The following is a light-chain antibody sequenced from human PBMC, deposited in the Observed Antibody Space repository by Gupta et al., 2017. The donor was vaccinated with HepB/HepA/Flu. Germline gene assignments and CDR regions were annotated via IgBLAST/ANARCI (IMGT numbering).Light chain of an antibody. Sequence: AIQLTQSPCSLSASVGDRVTITCRASQGISSALAWYQQKPGKAPKLLIYDASSLESGVPSRFSGSGSGTDFTLTISSLQLEDFATYYCQQFNNYPRTFGGGTKVEIK. V-gene: IGKV1D-13*01. CDR2: DAS. CDR3: QQFNNYPRT. J-gene: IGKJ4*01. CDR1: QGISSA.